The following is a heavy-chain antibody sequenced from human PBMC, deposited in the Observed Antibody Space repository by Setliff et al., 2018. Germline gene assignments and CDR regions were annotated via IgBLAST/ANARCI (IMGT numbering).Heavy chain of an antibody. D-gene: IGHD1-26*01. CDR2: INHSGST. CDR3: AAVGTSAGGGWFDP. Sequence: SETLSLTCAVYGGSFSGYYWSWIRQPPGKGLEWIGEINHSGSTNYNPSLKSRVTISIDMSRNQFSLKLTSATAADTAVYFCAAVGTSAGGGWFDPWGQGTLVTVSS. CDR1: GGSFSGYY. J-gene: IGHJ5*02. V-gene: IGHV4-34*01.